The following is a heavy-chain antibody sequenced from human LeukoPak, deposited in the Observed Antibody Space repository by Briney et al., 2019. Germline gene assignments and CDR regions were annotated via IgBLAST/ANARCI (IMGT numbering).Heavy chain of an antibody. CDR2: ILGNGLTT. CDR3: AKGLGEFASAPDS. V-gene: IGHV3-23*01. CDR1: GFTFNKFG. Sequence: GGSVRLSCVASGFTFNKFGMSWVRQAPGKGLEWVSAILGNGLTTYYADSVKGRFIISRDNSQNRLFLQVNSLRVEDTAVYYCAKGLGEFASAPDSWGQGTLVTVSS. J-gene: IGHJ5*01.